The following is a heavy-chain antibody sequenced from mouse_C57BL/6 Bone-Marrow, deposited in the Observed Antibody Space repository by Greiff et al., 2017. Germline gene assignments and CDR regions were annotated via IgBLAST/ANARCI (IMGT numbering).Heavy chain of an antibody. Sequence: QVQLQQSGPELVKPGASVKLSCKASGYTFTSYDINWVKQRPGQGLEWIGWIYPRDGSTKYNETFKGKATLTVDTSSSTAYMELHSLTSEDSAVYFYARLECDGSSGDWYFDVWGTGTTVTVSS. CDR3: ARLECDGSSGDWYFDV. CDR1: GYTFTSYD. J-gene: IGHJ1*03. CDR2: IYPRDGST. D-gene: IGHD1-1*01. V-gene: IGHV1-85*01.